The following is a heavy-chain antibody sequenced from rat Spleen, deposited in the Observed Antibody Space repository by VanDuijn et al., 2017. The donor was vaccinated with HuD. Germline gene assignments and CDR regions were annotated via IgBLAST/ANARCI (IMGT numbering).Heavy chain of an antibody. CDR3: ARRDPLDY. Sequence: EVQLVESGGGLVQPGRSLKLSCVASGFTFSDYGMNWIRQAPGKGLEWVAFISGSSGTIYYADTVKGRFTISRNNAKNTLYLQLSSLRSEDTALFYCARRDPLDYWGQGVMVTVSS. CDR1: GFTFSDYG. V-gene: IGHV5-34*01. CDR2: ISGSSGTI. J-gene: IGHJ2*01.